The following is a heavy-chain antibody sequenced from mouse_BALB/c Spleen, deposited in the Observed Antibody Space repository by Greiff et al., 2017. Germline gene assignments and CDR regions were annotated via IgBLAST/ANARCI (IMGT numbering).Heavy chain of an antibody. CDR1: GYSITSYYA. D-gene: IGHD1-1*01. J-gene: IGHJ4*01. V-gene: IGHV3-2*02. Sequence: EVKLVESGPGLVKPSQSLSLTCTVTGYSITSYYAWNWIRQFPGNKLEWMGYISYSGSTSYNPSLKSRISITRDTSKNQFFLQLNSVTTEDTATYYCARRDYYGSRNYAMDYWGQGTSVTVSS. CDR2: ISYSGST. CDR3: ARRDYYGSRNYAMDY.